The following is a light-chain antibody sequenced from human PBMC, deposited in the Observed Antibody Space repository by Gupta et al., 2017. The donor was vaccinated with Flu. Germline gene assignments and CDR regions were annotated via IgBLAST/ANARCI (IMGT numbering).Light chain of an antibody. CDR2: DAS. V-gene: IGKV3-11*01. Sequence: EIVLTQSPATLSLSPGEGATLSCRASQSLSSSLAWYQQKPGQAPRLLIYDASNRATGIPARFSGSGSGTDFTLTISSLEPEDFAVYYCQHRNNWPLFTFGPGTKVDIK. CDR3: QHRNNWPLFT. CDR1: QSLSSS. J-gene: IGKJ3*01.